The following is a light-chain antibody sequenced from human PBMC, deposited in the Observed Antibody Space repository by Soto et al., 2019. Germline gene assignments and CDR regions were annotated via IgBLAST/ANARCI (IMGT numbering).Light chain of an antibody. CDR3: QQRSSWPPT. V-gene: IGKV3-11*01. CDR2: DAS. J-gene: IGKJ4*01. Sequence: EIVMTQSPVTLSVSPGERATLSCRASQSVSSNYLAWYQQKPGQASRLLIYDASNRATGIPARFSGSGSGTDFTLTISSLEPEDFALYFCQQRSSWPPTFGGGTKVDI. CDR1: QSVSSNY.